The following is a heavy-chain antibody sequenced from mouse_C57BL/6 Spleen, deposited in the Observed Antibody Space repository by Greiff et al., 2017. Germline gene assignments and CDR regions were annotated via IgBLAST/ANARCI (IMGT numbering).Heavy chain of an antibody. J-gene: IGHJ3*01. CDR1: GYTFTSYW. CDR3: AIYGSSYWFAY. D-gene: IGHD1-1*01. CDR2: IDPSDSYT. Sequence: VKLQQPGAELVMPGASVKLSCKASGYTFTSYWMHWVKQRPGQGLEWIGEIDPSDSYTNYNQKFKGKSTLTVDKSSSTAYMQLSSLTSEDSAVYYCAIYGSSYWFAYWGQGTLVTVSA. V-gene: IGHV1-69*01.